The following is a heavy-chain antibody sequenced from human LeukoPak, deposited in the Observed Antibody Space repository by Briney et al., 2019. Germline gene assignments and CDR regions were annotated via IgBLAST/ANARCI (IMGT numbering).Heavy chain of an antibody. J-gene: IGHJ3*02. V-gene: IGHV4-34*01. CDR2: INHSGST. CDR3: ARSILGYDAFDI. CDR1: GGSFSGYY. Sequence: PSETLSLTCAVYGGSFSGYYWSWIRQPPGKGLEWIGEINHSGSTNYNPSLKSRVTISVDTSKNQFSLKLSSVTAADTAVYYCARSILGYDAFDIWGQGTMVTVSS. D-gene: IGHD2-21*01.